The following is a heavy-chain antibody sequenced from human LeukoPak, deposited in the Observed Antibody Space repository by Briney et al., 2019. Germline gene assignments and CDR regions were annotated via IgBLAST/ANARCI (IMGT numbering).Heavy chain of an antibody. CDR1: GFTFSSYE. D-gene: IGHD3-16*01. CDR2: ISSSGSTI. CDR3: ARDPVLGGHWFDP. V-gene: IGHV3-48*03. J-gene: IGHJ5*02. Sequence: PGGSLRLSCAASGFTFSSYEMNWVRQAPGKGLEWVSYISSSGSTIYYADSVKGRFTISRDNAKNSLYLQMNSLRAEDTAVYYCARDPVLGGHWFDPWGQGTLVTVSS.